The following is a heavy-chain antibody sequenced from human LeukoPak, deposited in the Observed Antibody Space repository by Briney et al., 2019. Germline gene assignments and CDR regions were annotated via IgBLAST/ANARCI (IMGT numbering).Heavy chain of an antibody. V-gene: IGHV4-59*08. J-gene: IGHJ5*02. CDR3: ARHQLDYCSSTSCYAGKVAWFDP. D-gene: IGHD2-2*01. CDR1: GGSISSYY. Sequence: PSETLSLTCTVSGGSISSYYLSWIRQPPGKGLEWVGYIYYGGSTNYNPSPKSGVTIAVDTSKNQFSLKLSSVTAADTALYYCARHQLDYCSSTSCYAGKVAWFDPWGQGTLVTVSS. CDR2: IYYGGST.